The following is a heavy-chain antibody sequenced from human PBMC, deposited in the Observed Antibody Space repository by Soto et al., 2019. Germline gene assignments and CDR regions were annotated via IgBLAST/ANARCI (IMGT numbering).Heavy chain of an antibody. V-gene: IGHV4-4*07. Sequence: QVQLQESGPGLVKPSETLSLTCSVSGGSINSYYWSWIRQSAGKGLEWIGRIYSSGRTNYNPSLKSRVTISVDTSKNQFSLKVRSVTPADTAVYYCARDAYPYIAVAYWGQGTLVTVSS. CDR1: GGSINSYY. J-gene: IGHJ4*02. D-gene: IGHD6-19*01. CDR3: ARDAYPYIAVAY. CDR2: IYSSGRT.